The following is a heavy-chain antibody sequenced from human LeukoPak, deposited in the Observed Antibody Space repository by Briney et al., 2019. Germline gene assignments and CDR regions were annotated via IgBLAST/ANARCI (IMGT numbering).Heavy chain of an antibody. J-gene: IGHJ4*02. Sequence: GGSLRLSCAASGFTFSSYEMNWVRQAPGKGLEWVSSITRSSIYIYYADSVKGRFTISRDNAKNSLYLQMNSLRAEDTAVYYCAREAPPLDYWGQGTLVTVSS. V-gene: IGHV3-21*01. CDR2: ITRSSIYI. CDR1: GFTFSSYE. CDR3: AREAPPLDY.